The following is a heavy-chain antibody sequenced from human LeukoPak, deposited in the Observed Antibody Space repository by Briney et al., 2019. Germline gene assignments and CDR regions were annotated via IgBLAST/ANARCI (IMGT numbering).Heavy chain of an antibody. CDR3: TSDSFVGSGRSDLDF. J-gene: IGHJ4*02. CDR2: IKQDGSAA. V-gene: IGHV3-7*04. CDR1: EFTPTRYW. D-gene: IGHD3-10*01. Sequence: PGGSLTLSCAPSEFTPTRYWMSWVRQPPRKGLQWVANIKQDGSAAHYVDSVKGRLTISRDYAKNSLFLQMNSLNVDDTGFYFCTSDSFVGSGRSDLDFWGQGTLVSVSS.